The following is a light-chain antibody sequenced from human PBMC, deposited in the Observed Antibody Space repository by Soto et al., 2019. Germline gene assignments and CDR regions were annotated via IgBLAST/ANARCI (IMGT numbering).Light chain of an antibody. V-gene: IGKV3-11*01. CDR3: QQRSNWPPWT. Sequence: EILLTQSPATLSLSPGDRANLSCRASQFIDRYLAWYRQIPGQAPKLLIYDASTMTTGVPDRFSGGGSGTNFTLTISSIEPEDVSVYYCQQRSNWPPWTFGQGTKVDIK. CDR2: DAS. CDR1: QFIDRY. J-gene: IGKJ1*01.